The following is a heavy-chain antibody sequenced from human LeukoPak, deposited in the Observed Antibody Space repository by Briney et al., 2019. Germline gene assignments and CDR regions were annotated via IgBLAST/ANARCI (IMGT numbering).Heavy chain of an antibody. CDR1: GGSISSYY. J-gene: IGHJ4*02. CDR2: IYTSGST. D-gene: IGHD3-10*01. Sequence: PSETLSLTCTVSGGSISSYYWSWIRQPAGKGPEWIGRIYTSGSTNYNPSLKSRVTMSVDTSKNQFSLKLSSVTAADTAVYYCARDLYYYGSGSSYFGYWGQGTLVTVSS. V-gene: IGHV4-4*07. CDR3: ARDLYYYGSGSSYFGY.